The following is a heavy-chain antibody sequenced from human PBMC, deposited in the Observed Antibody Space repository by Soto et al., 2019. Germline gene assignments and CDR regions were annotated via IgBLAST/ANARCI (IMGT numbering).Heavy chain of an antibody. Sequence: GGSLRLSCAASGFSVSTKYMGWVRQAPGRGLQRVSFIYSDGSTYYADSVEGRFTISRDNSKNTVSLQMNSLRAEDTAVYSCAREPGRAVAGTLGYWGPGTLVTVSS. J-gene: IGHJ4*02. V-gene: IGHV3-66*01. D-gene: IGHD6-19*01. CDR3: AREPGRAVAGTLGY. CDR1: GFSVSTKY. CDR2: IYSDGST.